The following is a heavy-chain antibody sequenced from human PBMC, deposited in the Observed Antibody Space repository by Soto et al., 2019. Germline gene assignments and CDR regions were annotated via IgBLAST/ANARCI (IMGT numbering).Heavy chain of an antibody. D-gene: IGHD2-21*01. Sequence: QVQLVESGGGVVQPGRSLRLSCAASGFTFSSYGMHWVRQAPGKGLEWVAVISYDGSNKYYADSVKGRFTISRDNSKNTLYLQMNSLRAEDTAVYYCARVSYCGGDCYSQDYWGQGTLVTVSS. CDR2: ISYDGSNK. CDR3: ARVSYCGGDCYSQDY. V-gene: IGHV3-30*03. J-gene: IGHJ4*02. CDR1: GFTFSSYG.